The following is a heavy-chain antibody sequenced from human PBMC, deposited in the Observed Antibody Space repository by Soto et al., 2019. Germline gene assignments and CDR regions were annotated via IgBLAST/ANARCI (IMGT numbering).Heavy chain of an antibody. J-gene: IGHJ4*02. D-gene: IGHD3-22*01. V-gene: IGHV1-18*01. CDR3: AGAYHSRGYPRGGFDY. CDR1: GYTFTSYG. Sequence: ASVKVSCKASGYTFTSYGISWVRQAPGQGLEWMGWISAYNGNTNYAQKLQGRVTMTTDTSTSTAYMELRSLRSDDTAVYYCAGAYHSRGYPRGGFDYWGQGTLVTVSS. CDR2: ISAYNGNT.